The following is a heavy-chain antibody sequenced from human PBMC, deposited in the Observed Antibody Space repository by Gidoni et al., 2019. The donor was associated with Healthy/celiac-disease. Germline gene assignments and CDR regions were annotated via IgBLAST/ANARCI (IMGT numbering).Heavy chain of an antibody. CDR3: ARAEDYGDYVWSYYFDY. CDR1: GGSISSSRYY. Sequence: QLQLQEPGPGLVKPSETLSLTCTVSGGSISSSRYYWGWIRQPPGKGLAWIGSIYYSGSTYYTPSLKSRVTISVDTSKNQFSLKLSSVTAADTAVYYCARAEDYGDYVWSYYFDYWGQGTLVTVSS. D-gene: IGHD4-17*01. J-gene: IGHJ4*02. CDR2: IYYSGST. V-gene: IGHV4-39*01.